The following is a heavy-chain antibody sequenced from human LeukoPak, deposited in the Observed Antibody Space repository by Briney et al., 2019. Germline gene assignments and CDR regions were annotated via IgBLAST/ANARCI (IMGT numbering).Heavy chain of an antibody. Sequence: ASVKVSCKAPGYTFTSYDINWVRQATGQGLEWMGWMNPNSGNTGYAQKFQGRVTITRNTSISTAYMELSSLRSEDTAVYYCARGKSYGSRIAARHNWFDPWGQGTLVTVSS. CDR3: ARGKSYGSRIAARHNWFDP. CDR1: GYTFTSYD. V-gene: IGHV1-8*03. J-gene: IGHJ5*02. CDR2: MNPNSGNT. D-gene: IGHD6-6*01.